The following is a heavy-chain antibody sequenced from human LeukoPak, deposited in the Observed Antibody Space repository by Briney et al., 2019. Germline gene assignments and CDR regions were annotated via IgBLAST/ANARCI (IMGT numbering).Heavy chain of an antibody. V-gene: IGHV1-69*04. Sequence: ASVKVSCKASGGTFSSYAISWVRQAPGQGLEWMGRIIPILGIANYAQKFQGRVTITADKSTSTAYMELSSLRSEDTAVYYCARALTDFWSGYSRDDAFDIWGQGTMVTVSS. CDR2: IIPILGIA. D-gene: IGHD3-3*01. CDR3: ARALTDFWSGYSRDDAFDI. J-gene: IGHJ3*02. CDR1: GGTFSSYA.